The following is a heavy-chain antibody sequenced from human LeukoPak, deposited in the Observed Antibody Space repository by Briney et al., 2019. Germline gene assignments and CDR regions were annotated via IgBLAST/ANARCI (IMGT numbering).Heavy chain of an antibody. D-gene: IGHD4-17*01. CDR1: GGSISRHY. V-gene: IGHV4-59*11. Sequence: SETLSLTCSVSGGSISRHYWSWIRQPPGKGLEWIGYIYYSGSTKYNPSLKSRVTISVDTSKNQFSLKLSSVTAADTAVYYCARGGTTVTPGLLWFDPWGQGTLVTVSS. CDR3: ARGGTTVTPGLLWFDP. CDR2: IYYSGST. J-gene: IGHJ5*02.